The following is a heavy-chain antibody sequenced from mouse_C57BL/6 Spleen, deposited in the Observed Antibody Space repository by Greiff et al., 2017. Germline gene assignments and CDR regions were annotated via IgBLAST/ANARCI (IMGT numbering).Heavy chain of an antibody. D-gene: IGHD2-2*01. Sequence: EVMLVESGEGLVKPGGSLKLSCAASGFTFSSYAMSWVRQTPEKRLEWVAYISSGGDYIYYADTVKGRFTISRDNARNTLYLQMSSLKSEDTAMYYCTRDTMFTTGSSYFDYWGQGTTLTVSS. CDR2: ISSGGDYI. CDR1: GFTFSSYA. CDR3: TRDTMFTTGSSYFDY. J-gene: IGHJ2*01. V-gene: IGHV5-9-1*02.